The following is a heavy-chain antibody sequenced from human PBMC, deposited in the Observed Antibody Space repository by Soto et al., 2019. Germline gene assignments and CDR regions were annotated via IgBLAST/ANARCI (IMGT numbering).Heavy chain of an antibody. CDR3: ARCFLLEDRINWFDP. CDR1: GGSISSYY. Sequence: SETLSLTCTVSGGSISSYYWSWIRQPPGKGLEWIGYIYYSGSTNYNPSLKSRVTISVDTSKNQFSLELSSVTAADTAVYYCARCFLLEDRINWFDPWGQGTLVTVSS. J-gene: IGHJ5*02. CDR2: IYYSGST. V-gene: IGHV4-59*01. D-gene: IGHD3-3*01.